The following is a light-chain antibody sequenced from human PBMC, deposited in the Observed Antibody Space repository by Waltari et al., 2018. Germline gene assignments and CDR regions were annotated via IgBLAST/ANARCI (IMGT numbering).Light chain of an antibody. CDR3: QQRTNWLT. CDR1: QSVGNF. CDR2: DTS. Sequence: EIELTQSPGTLSLSPEDRATLSCRASQSVGNFLAWYQQKPGQAPRLLIYDTSNRATGIPPRFSGSGAGTDFTLTISTLEPEDFAVYYCQQRTNWLTFGGGTKVEIK. J-gene: IGKJ4*01. V-gene: IGKV3-11*01.